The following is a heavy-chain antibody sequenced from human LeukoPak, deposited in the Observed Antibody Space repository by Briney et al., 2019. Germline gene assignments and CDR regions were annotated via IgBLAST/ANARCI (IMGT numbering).Heavy chain of an antibody. Sequence: GESLKISCKGSGYSFTSYWIGWVRQMPGKGLEWVGLIYPGDSKIRYSPSLQGQVTILVDKSIRTAYLQWNILKASDTAIYYCATTSLQVWFDPWGQGTLVTVSA. J-gene: IGHJ5*02. CDR3: ATTSLQVWFDP. D-gene: IGHD1-1*01. CDR2: IYPGDSKI. V-gene: IGHV5-51*01. CDR1: GYSFTSYW.